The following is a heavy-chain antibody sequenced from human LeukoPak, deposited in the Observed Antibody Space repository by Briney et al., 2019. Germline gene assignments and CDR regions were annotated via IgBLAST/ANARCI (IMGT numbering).Heavy chain of an antibody. D-gene: IGHD6-13*01. CDR2: INHSGST. CDR3: ARGARRYSSSWFQS. Sequence: SETLSLTCAVYGGSFSGYYWSWIRQPPGKGLEWIGEINHSGSTIYNPSRKSRVTISVGTSKNQFPLKLSSVTAADTAVYYCARGARRYSSSWFQSWGQGTLVTVSS. J-gene: IGHJ5*02. V-gene: IGHV4-34*01. CDR1: GGSFSGYY.